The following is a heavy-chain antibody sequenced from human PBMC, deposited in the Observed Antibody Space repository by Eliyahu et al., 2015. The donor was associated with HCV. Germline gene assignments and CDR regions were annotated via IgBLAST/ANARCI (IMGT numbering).Heavy chain of an antibody. Sequence: SVSNYGMHWVRQAPGKGLEWLAVISYDGSNKYFADSVKGRFTISRDNSNNRLYLQMNSLRTEDTAIYYCAKGRAGHSVEVTAEFDYWGQGTPVTVSS. V-gene: IGHV3-30*18. CDR3: AKGRAGHSVEVTAEFDY. J-gene: IGHJ4*02. D-gene: IGHD2-21*02. CDR1: SVSNYG. CDR2: ISYDGSNK.